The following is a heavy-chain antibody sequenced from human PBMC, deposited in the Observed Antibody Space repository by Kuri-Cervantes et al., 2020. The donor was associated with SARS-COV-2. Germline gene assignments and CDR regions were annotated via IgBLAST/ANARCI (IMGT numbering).Heavy chain of an antibody. D-gene: IGHD2-2*03. CDR2: IYVSGST. Sequence: GSLRLSCTVSGDSISSYYWSWIRQPAGKGLEWIGRIYVSGSTNYNPSLESRVTMSIDTSRNQFSLRLSSVTAADTAVYYCAGGYTGWISNWGQGTLVTVSS. CDR3: AGGYTGWISN. V-gene: IGHV4-4*07. CDR1: GDSISSYY. J-gene: IGHJ4*02.